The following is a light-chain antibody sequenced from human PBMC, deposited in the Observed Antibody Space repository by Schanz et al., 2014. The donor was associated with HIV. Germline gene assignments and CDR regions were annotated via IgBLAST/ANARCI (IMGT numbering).Light chain of an antibody. CDR1: SSDVGIYNL. CDR2: EVS. Sequence: QSALTQPPSVSGSPGQSITISCTGTSSDVGIYNLVSWYRQHPGKAPKLMIYEVSKRPSGVSNRFSGSKSGNTASLTISGLQAEDEADYYCCSYAGRYTFYVFGTGTKLTVL. CDR3: CSYAGRYTFYV. J-gene: IGLJ1*01. V-gene: IGLV2-23*02.